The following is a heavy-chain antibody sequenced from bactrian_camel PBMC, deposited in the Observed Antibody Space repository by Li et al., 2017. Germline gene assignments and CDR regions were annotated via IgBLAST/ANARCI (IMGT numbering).Heavy chain of an antibody. CDR2: VRRDGST. D-gene: IGHD3*01. CDR3: AADFWGRMRSATYCSAASPAEFGH. CDR1: GFTFGEHD. J-gene: IGHJ4*01. Sequence: QVQLVESGGGSVQAGGTLRLSCTASGFTFGEHDMGWYRQAPGNECELASTVRRDGSTYYADSVKGRFTLSQDSAKKTLFLQMNSLKPEDTAMYYCAADFWGRMRSATYCSAASPAEFGHWGQGTQVTVS. V-gene: IGHV3S55*01.